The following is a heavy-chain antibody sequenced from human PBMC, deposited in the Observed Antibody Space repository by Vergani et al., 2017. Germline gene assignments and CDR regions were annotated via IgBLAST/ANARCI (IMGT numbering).Heavy chain of an antibody. V-gene: IGHV3-21*01. CDR2: ISSSSSYI. J-gene: IGHJ3*02. Sequence: EVQLVESGGGLVKPGGSLRLSCAASGFTFSSYSLNWVRQAPGKGLEWVSSISSSSSYIYYADSVKGRFTISRDNAKNSLYLQMNSLRAEDTAVYYCALAAADDAFDIWGQGTMVTVSS. CDR3: ALAAADDAFDI. CDR1: GFTFSSYS. D-gene: IGHD6-13*01.